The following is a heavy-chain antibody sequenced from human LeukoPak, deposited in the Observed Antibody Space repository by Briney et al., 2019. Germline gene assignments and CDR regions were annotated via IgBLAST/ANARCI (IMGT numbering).Heavy chain of an antibody. CDR2: INPSGGST. D-gene: IGHD3-10*01. Sequence: ASVKVSCKASGYTFTSYYMHWVRQAPGQGRQWMGIINPSGGSTNYAQKFQGRVTMTRDTSASTGDMELSSLRSEDTAVYYCARAASSSGRRLDYWGQGTLVTVSS. J-gene: IGHJ4*02. CDR3: ARAASSSGRRLDY. V-gene: IGHV1-46*01. CDR1: GYTFTSYY.